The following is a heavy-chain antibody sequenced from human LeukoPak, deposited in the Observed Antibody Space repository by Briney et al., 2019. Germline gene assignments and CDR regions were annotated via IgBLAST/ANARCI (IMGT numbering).Heavy chain of an antibody. CDR1: GFPFSNYG. CDR3: ARRAGAYSHPYDY. CDR2: ISYDGGKE. V-gene: IGHV3-30*03. J-gene: IGHJ4*02. D-gene: IGHD4/OR15-4a*01. Sequence: GGSLRLSCAASGFPFSNYGMHWVRQAPGRGLEWVAVISYDGGKEYYADSVKGRFTISRDNSKNTLYLQMNSLRAEDTAVYYCARRAGAYSHPYDYWGQGTLVTVSS.